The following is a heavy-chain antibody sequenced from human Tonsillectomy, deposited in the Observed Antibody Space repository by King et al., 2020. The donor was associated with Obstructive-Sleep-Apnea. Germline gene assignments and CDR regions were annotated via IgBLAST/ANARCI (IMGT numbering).Heavy chain of an antibody. CDR3: ARDRDDFWSGYPKNWFDP. D-gene: IGHD3-3*01. CDR1: GYTFTSYV. J-gene: IGHJ5*02. Sequence: QLVQSGAEVKKPGASVKVSCKASGYTFTSYVMHWVRQAPGQRLEWMGWINAGNGNTKYSQKFQGRVTITRDTSASTAYMELSSLRSEDTAVYYCARDRDDFWSGYPKNWFDPWGQGTLVTVSS. V-gene: IGHV1-3*01. CDR2: INAGNGNT.